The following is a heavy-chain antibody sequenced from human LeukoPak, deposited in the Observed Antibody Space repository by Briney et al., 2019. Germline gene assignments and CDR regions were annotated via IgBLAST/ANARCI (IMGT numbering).Heavy chain of an antibody. D-gene: IGHD5-18*01. CDR3: ARGTIQLWSPFDY. CDR1: GFTFSSYA. Sequence: PGGSLRLSCAASGFTFSSYAMHWVRQAPGKGLEWVAVISYDGSNKYYADSVKGRFTISRDNSKNTLYLQMNSLRAEDTAVYYCARGTIQLWSPFDYWGQGTLVTVSS. J-gene: IGHJ4*02. CDR2: ISYDGSNK. V-gene: IGHV3-30*04.